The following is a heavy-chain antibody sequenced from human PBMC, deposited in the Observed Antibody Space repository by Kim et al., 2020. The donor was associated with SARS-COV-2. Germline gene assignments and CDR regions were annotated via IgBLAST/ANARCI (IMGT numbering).Heavy chain of an antibody. CDR1: GFTFSSHG. D-gene: IGHD4-17*01. CDR2: IWYDGSNK. Sequence: GGSLRLSCAASGFTFSSHGMHWVRQAPGKGLEWVAVIWYDGSNKYYADSVKGRFTISRDNSKNTLYLQMNSLRAEDTAVYYCAKSTVTTHDAFDIWGQGTMVTVSS. V-gene: IGHV3-33*06. J-gene: IGHJ3*02. CDR3: AKSTVTTHDAFDI.